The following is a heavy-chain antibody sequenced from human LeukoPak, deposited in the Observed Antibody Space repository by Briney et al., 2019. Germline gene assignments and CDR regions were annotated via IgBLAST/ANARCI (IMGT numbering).Heavy chain of an antibody. D-gene: IGHD1-26*01. CDR1: GGSISSYY. J-gene: IGHJ3*02. V-gene: IGHV4-59*08. CDR2: IYYSGST. Sequence: PSETLSLTCTVSGGSISSYYWSWIRQPPGKGLEWIGYIYYSGSTNYNPSLKSRVTISVDTSKNQFSLKLSSVTAADTAVYYCARHSVVRVRGSAFDIWGQGTMVTVSS. CDR3: ARHSVVRVRGSAFDI.